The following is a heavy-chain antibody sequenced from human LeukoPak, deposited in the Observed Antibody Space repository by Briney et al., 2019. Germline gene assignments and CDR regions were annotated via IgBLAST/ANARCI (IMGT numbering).Heavy chain of an antibody. CDR3: ARGVDYGGRGEGFDY. V-gene: IGHV4-59*01. Sequence: PSETLSLTCTVSGGSISSYYWSWIRQPPGKGLEWIGYIYYSGSTNYNPSLKSRVTISVDTSKNQFSLKLSPVTAADTAVYYCARGVDYGGRGEGFDYWGQGTLVTVSS. D-gene: IGHD4-23*01. CDR1: GGSISSYY. J-gene: IGHJ4*02. CDR2: IYYSGST.